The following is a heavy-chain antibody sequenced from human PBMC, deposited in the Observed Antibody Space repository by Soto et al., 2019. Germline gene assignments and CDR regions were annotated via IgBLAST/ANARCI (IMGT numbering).Heavy chain of an antibody. V-gene: IGHV3-23*01. CDR2: ISGSGNST. CDR1: GFIFTSYA. CDR3: TSGDFDY. Sequence: QPGGSLRLSCAASGFIFTSYAMSWVRQAPGKGLEWVPAISGSGNSTYYADSVKGRFTVSRANSKNTLFLQVNSLRAEDTAVYYCTSGDFDYWGQGPLVTVSS. J-gene: IGHJ4*02. D-gene: IGHD7-27*01.